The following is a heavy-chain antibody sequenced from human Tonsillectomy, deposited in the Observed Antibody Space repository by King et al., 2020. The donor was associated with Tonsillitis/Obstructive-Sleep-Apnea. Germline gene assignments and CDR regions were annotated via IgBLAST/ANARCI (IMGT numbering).Heavy chain of an antibody. V-gene: IGHV1-18*01. D-gene: IGHD4-17*01. CDR1: GYSFTFYG. CDR2: ISAYNGNT. J-gene: IGHJ4*02. Sequence: QLVQSGAEVRKPGASVKVSCKASGYSFTFYGISWVRQAPGQGLEWVGWISAYNGNTNYAQKLQGRVTMTTDTSTSTAYMELRSLRSDDTALYYCARDGGRDGDYGRYYFDYWGQGTLVTVSS. CDR3: ARDGGRDGDYGRYYFDY.